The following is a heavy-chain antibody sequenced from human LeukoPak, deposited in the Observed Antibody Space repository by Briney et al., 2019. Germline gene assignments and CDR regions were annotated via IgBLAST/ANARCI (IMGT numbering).Heavy chain of an antibody. CDR2: INHRGST. Sequence: SETLSLTCAVYGESLSKYYWTWIRQSPGKGLEWIGEINHRGSTNLNPSLKSRVTLSVDTSKHQFSLKLTSMTAADAAVYYCASSVGSTDYWGQGTLVTVSP. CDR3: ASSVGSTDY. D-gene: IGHD1-26*01. CDR1: GESLSKYY. V-gene: IGHV4-34*01. J-gene: IGHJ4*02.